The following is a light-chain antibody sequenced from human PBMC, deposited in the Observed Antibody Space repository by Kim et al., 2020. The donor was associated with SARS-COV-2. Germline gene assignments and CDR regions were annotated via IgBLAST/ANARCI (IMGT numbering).Light chain of an antibody. CDR1: SEHSNYA. CDR3: QTWGTGIKV. J-gene: IGLJ3*02. Sequence: QLVLTQSPSASASLGASVKLTCTLSSEHSNYAIAWHQQQPEKGPRYLMKVNSDGSHSKGDGIPDRFSGYSSGAERYLTISSLQSEDEADYYCQTWGTGIKVLGGGTQLTVL. CDR2: VNSDGSH. V-gene: IGLV4-69*01.